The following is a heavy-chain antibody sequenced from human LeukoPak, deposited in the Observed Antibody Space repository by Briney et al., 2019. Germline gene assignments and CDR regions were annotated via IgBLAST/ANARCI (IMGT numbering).Heavy chain of an antibody. Sequence: GASVKVSCKASGYTFTGYYMHWVRQAPGQGLEWMGWINPNSGGTNYAQKFQGWVTMTRDTSISTAYMELSRLRSDDTAVYYCARVRDYYDRSGSYFDYWGQGTLVTVSS. V-gene: IGHV1-2*04. CDR3: ARVRDYYDRSGSYFDY. J-gene: IGHJ4*02. D-gene: IGHD3-22*01. CDR1: GYTFTGYY. CDR2: INPNSGGT.